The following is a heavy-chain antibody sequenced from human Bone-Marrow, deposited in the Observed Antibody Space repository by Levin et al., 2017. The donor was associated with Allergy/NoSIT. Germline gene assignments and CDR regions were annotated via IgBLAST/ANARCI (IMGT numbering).Heavy chain of an antibody. Sequence: SQTLSLPCAISGDSVSSTSATWNWIRQSPSRGLEWLGRTYYRSNWYNDYAVSVKSRITINRDTSKNQFSLQLNSVTPEDTAVYYCARDRAPDRSDYFYYGMDVWGQGTTVTVSS. CDR2: TYYRSNWYN. D-gene: IGHD1-14*01. CDR1: GDSVSSTSAT. CDR3: ARDRAPDRSDYFYYGMDV. V-gene: IGHV6-1*01. J-gene: IGHJ6*02.